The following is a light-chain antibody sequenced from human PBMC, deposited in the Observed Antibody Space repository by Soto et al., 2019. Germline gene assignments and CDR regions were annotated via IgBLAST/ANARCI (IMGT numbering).Light chain of an antibody. Sequence: EILLTQSPATLSLSPGERATLSCRASQSVGSSYLAWYQQKHGQAPRLLIYAASTRETAVPDRFSGSGSGTEFTLTITSLQSDDFAVYYCQQYTDWPITFGQGTRLEIK. CDR2: AAS. CDR3: QQYTDWPIT. J-gene: IGKJ5*01. V-gene: IGKV3-15*01. CDR1: QSVGSSY.